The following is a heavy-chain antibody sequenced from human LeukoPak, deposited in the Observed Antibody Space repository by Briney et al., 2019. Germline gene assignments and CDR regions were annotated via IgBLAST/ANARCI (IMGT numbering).Heavy chain of an antibody. CDR1: GFTFSSYS. Sequence: GGSLRLSCAASGFTFSSYSMNWVRQAPGKGLEWVSYISSSGSTIYYADSVKGRFTISRDNAKNSLYLQMNSLRAEDTAVYYCAREGWELPPDYWGQGTLVTVSS. CDR2: ISSSGSTI. V-gene: IGHV3-48*04. J-gene: IGHJ4*02. D-gene: IGHD1-26*01. CDR3: AREGWELPPDY.